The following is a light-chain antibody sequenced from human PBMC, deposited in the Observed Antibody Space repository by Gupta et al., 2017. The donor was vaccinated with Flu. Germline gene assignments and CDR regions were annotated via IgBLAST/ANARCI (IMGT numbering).Light chain of an antibody. CDR3: WQHLHNSSFT. Sequence: DSVMTQSPLSLPVTPGEPASISCRSSQSLLHSNGLHYLDSYLQKPGQPPQLLVYLGSNRASGGPDRFSSSGDGTDFTLKISSGEAEDVGVYYCWQHLHNSSFTFGHGTKVDIK. CDR2: LGS. J-gene: IGKJ3*01. V-gene: IGKV2-28*01. CDR1: QSLLHSNGLHY.